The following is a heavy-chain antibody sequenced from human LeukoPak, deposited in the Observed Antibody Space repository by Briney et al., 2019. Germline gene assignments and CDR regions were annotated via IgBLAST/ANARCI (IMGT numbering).Heavy chain of an antibody. J-gene: IGHJ3*02. Sequence: SETLSLSCTVSGGSISTYYWTWIRQPPGKGLEGIGYIYYSGSTNYNPSLKSRVTISVDTSKNQFSLKLSSVTAADTAVYYCARGGPQEDVTDIVVVPAADDAFDIWGQGTMVTVSS. CDR3: ARGGPQEDVTDIVVVPAADDAFDI. CDR1: GGSISTYY. V-gene: IGHV4-59*01. D-gene: IGHD2-2*01. CDR2: IYYSGST.